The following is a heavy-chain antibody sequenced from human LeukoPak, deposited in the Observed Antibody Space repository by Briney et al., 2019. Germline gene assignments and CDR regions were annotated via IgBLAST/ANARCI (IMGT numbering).Heavy chain of an antibody. D-gene: IGHD2-21*02. CDR1: GFTFKNYA. CDR2: SGSGDNT. J-gene: IGHJ4*02. V-gene: IGHV3-23*01. CDR3: TKCMTASGTCFFAS. Sequence: GGSLRLPCAASGFTFKNYAMTWVRQAPGKGLEWVSGSGSGDNTYHADSDSVKGRFTISRDNPKNTLYLQINSLGAEDTAIYYCTKCMTASGTCFFASWGQGTLVTVSS.